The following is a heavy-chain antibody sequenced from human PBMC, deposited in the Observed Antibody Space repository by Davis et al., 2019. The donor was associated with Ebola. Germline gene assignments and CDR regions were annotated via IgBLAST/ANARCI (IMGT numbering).Heavy chain of an antibody. CDR1: GYSFTSYW. CDR2: IYPGDSDT. CDR3: ARRLGHSLDY. V-gene: IGHV5-51*01. Sequence: GESLKISCKGSGYSFTSYWIGWVRQMPGKGLEWLGIIYPGDSDTRYSPSFQCQVTISADKSITTAYLQWSSLKASDTAIYYCARRLGHSLDYWGQGTLVTVSS. J-gene: IGHJ4*02.